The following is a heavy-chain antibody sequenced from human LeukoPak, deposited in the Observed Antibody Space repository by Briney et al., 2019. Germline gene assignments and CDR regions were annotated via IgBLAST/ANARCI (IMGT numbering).Heavy chain of an antibody. J-gene: IGHJ6*02. CDR1: GGSISSDPYY. CDR2: IYYSGST. Sequence: PSQTLSLTCTVSGGSISSDPYYWSWIRQHPGKGLEWIGYIYYSGSTNNNPSLNSRVTISVDTSKNQFSLKLSPVTAADTAVYYCARHDHIVVVTAIALGGMDVWGQGTTVTVSS. D-gene: IGHD2-21*02. CDR3: ARHDHIVVVTAIALGGMDV. V-gene: IGHV4-30-4*08.